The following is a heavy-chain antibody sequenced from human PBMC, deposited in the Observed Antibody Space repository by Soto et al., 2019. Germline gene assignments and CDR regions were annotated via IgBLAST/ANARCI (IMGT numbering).Heavy chain of an antibody. J-gene: IGHJ2*01. Sequence: QVQLVQSGAEVKKPGSSVKVSCKASGGTFSSYAISWVRQAPGQGLEWMGGIIPIFGTANYAQKFQGRVTITADESTRTADMGLSSLRSEDTAVYYCARANGDYGIDYWYFDLWGRGTLVTVSS. D-gene: IGHD4-17*01. CDR2: IIPIFGTA. CDR3: ARANGDYGIDYWYFDL. V-gene: IGHV1-69*12. CDR1: GGTFSSYA.